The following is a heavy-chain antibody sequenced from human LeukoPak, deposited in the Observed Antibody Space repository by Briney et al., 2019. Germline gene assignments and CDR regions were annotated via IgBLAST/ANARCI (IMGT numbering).Heavy chain of an antibody. Sequence: ASAKVSCKASGYIFTGYYMQWVRQAPGQGLDWVGSLNPNSGGMNYAQKFQGRVTITRDTSVTTAYMEVSRLRSDDTAVFYCARASGYSSGYYIDYWGQGTLFTVSS. CDR1: GYIFTGYY. J-gene: IGHJ4*02. V-gene: IGHV1-2*02. CDR3: ARASGYSSGYYIDY. D-gene: IGHD6-25*01. CDR2: LNPNSGGM.